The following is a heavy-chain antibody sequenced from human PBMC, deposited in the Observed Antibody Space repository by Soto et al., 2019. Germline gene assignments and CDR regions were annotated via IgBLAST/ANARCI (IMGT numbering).Heavy chain of an antibody. Sequence: QLQLQESGSGLVKPSQTLSLTCAVSGGSISSGGYSWSWIRQPPGKGLEWIGYIYHSGSTYYNTSLKSRVTISVDRSKNQFSLKMSSVTAADTAVYSCARAGGLGAVAVDYWGQGTLVTVSS. CDR1: GGSISSGGYS. CDR2: IYHSGST. V-gene: IGHV4-30-2*01. CDR3: ARAGGLGAVAVDY. D-gene: IGHD6-19*01. J-gene: IGHJ4*02.